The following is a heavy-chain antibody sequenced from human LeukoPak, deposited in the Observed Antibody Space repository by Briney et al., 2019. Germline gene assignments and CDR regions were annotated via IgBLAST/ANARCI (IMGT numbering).Heavy chain of an antibody. J-gene: IGHJ4*02. V-gene: IGHV1-2*02. CDR1: GYTFIDYS. D-gene: IGHD6-19*01. Sequence: ASVKVSCKASGYTFIDYSIHWARQAPGQGLEWMGEINPNNGDTTYAQKFQGRVTMTRDTSISTAYVELRRLRSDDTAVYYCAREKLVAGNNFDYWGQGTLVTVSS. CDR2: INPNNGDT. CDR3: AREKLVAGNNFDY.